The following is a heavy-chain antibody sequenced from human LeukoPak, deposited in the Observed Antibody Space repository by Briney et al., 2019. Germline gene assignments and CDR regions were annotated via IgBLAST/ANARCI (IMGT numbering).Heavy chain of an antibody. Sequence: PSETLSLTCTVSGGSISSGDYYGSWIRQPPGKGLEWIGYIYYSGSTYYNPSLKSRVTISVDTSKNQFSLKLSSVTAADTAVYYCARGREVRGPSFDYWGQGTLVTVSS. J-gene: IGHJ4*02. CDR1: GGSISSGDYY. V-gene: IGHV4-30-4*01. CDR2: IYYSGST. D-gene: IGHD3-10*01. CDR3: ARGREVRGPSFDY.